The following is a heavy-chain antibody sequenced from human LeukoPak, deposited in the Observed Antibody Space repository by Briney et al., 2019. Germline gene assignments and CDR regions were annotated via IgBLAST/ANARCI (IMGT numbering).Heavy chain of an antibody. CDR1: GFTVSSNY. CDR2: IYSGGST. J-gene: IGHJ4*02. V-gene: IGHV3-53*01. CDR3: ARTSLTYYYDSSGYLLADY. D-gene: IGHD3-22*01. Sequence: GGSLRLSGAASGFTVSSNYMSWVRQAPGKGLEWVSVIYSGGSTYYADSVKGRFTISRDNSKNTLYLQMNSLRAEDTAVYYCARTSLTYYYDSSGYLLADYWRQGTLVTVSS.